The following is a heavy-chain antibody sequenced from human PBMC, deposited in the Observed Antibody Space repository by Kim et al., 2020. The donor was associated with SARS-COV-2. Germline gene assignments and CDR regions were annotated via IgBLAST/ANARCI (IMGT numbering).Heavy chain of an antibody. D-gene: IGHD6-6*01. CDR3: ARDPAPYSSSFESDY. V-gene: IGHV3-30*07. J-gene: IGHJ4*02. Sequence: DSVKGRFTISRENSKNTLYLQMNSLRAEDTAVYYCARDPAPYSSSFESDYWGQGTLVTVSS.